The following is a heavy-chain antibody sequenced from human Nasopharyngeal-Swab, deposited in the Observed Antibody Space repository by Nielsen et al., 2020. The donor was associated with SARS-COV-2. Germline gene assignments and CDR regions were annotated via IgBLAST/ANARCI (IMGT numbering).Heavy chain of an antibody. CDR3: ARHGTQGPYQAGAFDI. CDR2: IYPGDSDT. D-gene: IGHD1-26*01. CDR1: GYSFTSYW. Sequence: GGFLRLSCKGSGYSFTSYWIGWVRQMPGKGLEWMGIIYPGDSDTRYSPSFQGQVTISADKSISTAYLQWSSLKASDTAMYYCARHGTQGPYQAGAFDIWGQGTMVTVSS. V-gene: IGHV5-51*01. J-gene: IGHJ3*02.